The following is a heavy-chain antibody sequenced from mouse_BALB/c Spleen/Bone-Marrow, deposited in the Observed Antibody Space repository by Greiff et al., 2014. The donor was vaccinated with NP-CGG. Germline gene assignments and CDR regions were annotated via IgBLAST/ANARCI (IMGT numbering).Heavy chain of an antibody. CDR3: TREGTFFAY. J-gene: IGHJ3*01. D-gene: IGHD3-3*01. CDR2: INPSNGGT. Sequence: VQVVESGAELVKPGASVKLSCKSSGYTFTSYYMYWVKQRPGQGLEWIGGINPSNGGTNFNGKFESKATLTVDKSSSTAYMQLSSLTSEDSAVYYCTREGTFFAYWGQGTLVTVSA. V-gene: IGHV1S81*02. CDR1: GYTFTSYY.